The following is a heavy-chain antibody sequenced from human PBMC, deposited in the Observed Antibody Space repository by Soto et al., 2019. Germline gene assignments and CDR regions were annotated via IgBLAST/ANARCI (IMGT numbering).Heavy chain of an antibody. D-gene: IGHD3-10*01. Sequence: SETLSLTCTVSGGSISSSSYYWGWIRQPPGKGLEWIGSIYYSGSTYYNPSLKSRVTISVDTSKNQFSLKLSSVTAADTAVYYCARNVLLWFGELFYGPPGSDPNWFDPWGQGTLVTVSS. CDR3: ARNVLLWFGELFYGPPGSDPNWFDP. J-gene: IGHJ5*02. CDR2: IYYSGST. CDR1: GGSISSSSYY. V-gene: IGHV4-39*01.